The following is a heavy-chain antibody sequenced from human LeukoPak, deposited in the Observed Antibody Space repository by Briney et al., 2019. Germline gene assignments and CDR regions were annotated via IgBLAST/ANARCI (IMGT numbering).Heavy chain of an antibody. CDR3: ARGRSMVRFDY. CDR1: GFTVSSNY. D-gene: IGHD3-10*01. Sequence: GGSLRLSCAASGFTVSSNYMSWVRQAPGKGLEWVSVIYSGGSTYYADSVKGRFTISRDNSKNTLYLQMNSLRAEDTAVYYCARGRSMVRFDYWGQGTLVTVSS. J-gene: IGHJ4*02. CDR2: IYSGGST. V-gene: IGHV3-66*01.